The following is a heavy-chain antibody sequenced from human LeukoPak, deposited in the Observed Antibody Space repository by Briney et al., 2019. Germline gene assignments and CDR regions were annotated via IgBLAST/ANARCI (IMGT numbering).Heavy chain of an antibody. J-gene: IGHJ6*03. Sequence: SVKVSCKASGGTFSSYAISWVRQAPGQGLEWMGGIIPIFGTANYAQKFQGRVTITTDESTSTAYMELSSLRSEDTAVYYCARGFWMGQGGYSYMDVWGKGTTVTVSS. CDR1: GGTFSSYA. V-gene: IGHV1-69*05. D-gene: IGHD3-3*01. CDR3: ARGFWMGQGGYSYMDV. CDR2: IIPIFGTA.